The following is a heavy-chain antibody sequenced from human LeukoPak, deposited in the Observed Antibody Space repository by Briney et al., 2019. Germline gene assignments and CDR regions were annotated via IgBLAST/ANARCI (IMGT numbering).Heavy chain of an antibody. Sequence: PGGSLRLSCVGSGFTFRSNWMHWVRQTPGKGLVWVSRVNSDGSITNYADSVKGRFTISRDNSKNTLYLQMNSLRAEDTAVYFCAKSRSGSANWALQIFDNWGQGALVTVSS. CDR2: VNSDGSIT. D-gene: IGHD1-1*01. CDR1: GFTFRSNW. V-gene: IGHV3-74*01. CDR3: AKSRSGSANWALQIFDN. J-gene: IGHJ4*02.